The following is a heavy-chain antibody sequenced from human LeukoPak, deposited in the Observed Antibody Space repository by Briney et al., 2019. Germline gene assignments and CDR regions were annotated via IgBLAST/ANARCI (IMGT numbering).Heavy chain of an antibody. CDR2: IYTSGST. V-gene: IGHV4-61*02. Sequence: SQSLSLTCTVSGGSISSGSYCWGWIRQPAGKGLEWIGRIYTSGSTNYNPSLKSRVTISVDTSKNQFSLKLSSVTAADTAVYYCARSDFWSGYCDYWGQGTLVTVSS. CDR3: ARSDFWSGYCDY. D-gene: IGHD3-3*01. CDR1: GGSISSGSYC. J-gene: IGHJ4*02.